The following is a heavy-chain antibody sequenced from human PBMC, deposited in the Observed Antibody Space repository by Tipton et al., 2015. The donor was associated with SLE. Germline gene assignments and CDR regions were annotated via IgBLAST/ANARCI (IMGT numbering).Heavy chain of an antibody. V-gene: IGHV3-23*01. D-gene: IGHD3-22*01. Sequence: SLRLSCAASGFTFSSYAMSWVRQAPGKGLEWVSAISGSGGSTYYADSAKGRFTISRDNSKNTLYLQMNSLRAEDTAVYYCAKSITMIVVVPDAFDIWGQGTMVTVSS. CDR3: AKSITMIVVVPDAFDI. J-gene: IGHJ3*02. CDR2: ISGSGGST. CDR1: GFTFSSYA.